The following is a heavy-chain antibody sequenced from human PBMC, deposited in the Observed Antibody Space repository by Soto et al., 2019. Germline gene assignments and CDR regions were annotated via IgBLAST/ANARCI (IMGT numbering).Heavy chain of an antibody. CDR2: INHSGST. J-gene: IGHJ4*02. D-gene: IGHD6-6*01. CDR1: GGSFSGYY. CDR3: ARVIPGIAARRPYYFDY. Sequence: SETLSLTCAVYGGSFSGYYWSWIRQPPGKGLEWIGEINHSGSTNYNPSLKSRVTISVDTSKNQFSLKLSSVTAADTAVYYCARVIPGIAARRPYYFDYWGQGTLGTVS. V-gene: IGHV4-34*01.